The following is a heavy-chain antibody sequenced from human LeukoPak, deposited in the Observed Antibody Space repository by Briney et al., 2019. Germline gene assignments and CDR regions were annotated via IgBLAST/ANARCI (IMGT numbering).Heavy chain of an antibody. J-gene: IGHJ4*02. V-gene: IGHV1-2*02. CDR3: ATAPRYSSSRPPFDY. Sequence: ASVKVSCKASGYTFTGYYMHWVRQAPGQGLEWMGWVNPNNGGTNYAQKFQGRVTMTRDTSINTGYMELSRLRSDDTAVYYCATAPRYSSSRPPFDYWGQGTLVTVSS. CDR1: GYTFTGYY. CDR2: VNPNNGGT. D-gene: IGHD6-13*01.